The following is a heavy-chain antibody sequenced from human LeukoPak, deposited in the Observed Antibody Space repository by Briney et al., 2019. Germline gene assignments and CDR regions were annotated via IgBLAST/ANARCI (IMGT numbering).Heavy chain of an antibody. J-gene: IGHJ4*02. CDR3: ARGPSYYYNSSGYGY. CDR2: INHSGST. D-gene: IGHD3-22*01. CDR1: GGSFSGYY. Sequence: SETLSLTCAVYGGSFSGYYWSWIRQPPGKGLEWIGEINHSGSTNYNPSLKSRVTISVDTSKNQFSLKLSSVTAADTAVYYCARGPSYYYNSSGYGYWGQGTLVTVSS. V-gene: IGHV4-34*01.